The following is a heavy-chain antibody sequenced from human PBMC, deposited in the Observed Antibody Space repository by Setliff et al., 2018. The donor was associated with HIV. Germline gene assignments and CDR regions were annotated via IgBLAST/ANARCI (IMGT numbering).Heavy chain of an antibody. D-gene: IGHD5-18*01. J-gene: IGHJ6*02. CDR1: GGSFSGYY. V-gene: IGHV4-34*12. CDR2: IIHSGGT. CDR3: AGGYIQLWSNIYYYGMDV. Sequence: PSETLSLTCAVYGGSFSGYYWTWIRQPPGRGLEWIGEIIHSGGTNYNRSLKSRVTISLDTSKNQFSLKLTSVTAAGTAVYYCAGGYIQLWSNIYYYGMDVWGQGTTVTVSS.